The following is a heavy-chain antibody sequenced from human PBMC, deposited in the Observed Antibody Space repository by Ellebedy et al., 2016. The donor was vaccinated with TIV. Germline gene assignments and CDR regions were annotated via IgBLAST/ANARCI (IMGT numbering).Heavy chain of an antibody. CDR3: ARSSSHFDY. CDR2: IKSDGSST. Sequence: GESLKISCAASGFTFSSYAMNWVRQAPGKGLVWVSRIKSDGSSTSYADSVKGRFTISRDNAKNTLYLQMNSLRAEDTAVYYCARSSSHFDYWGQGTLVTVSS. CDR1: GFTFSSYA. D-gene: IGHD2-2*01. J-gene: IGHJ4*02. V-gene: IGHV3-74*01.